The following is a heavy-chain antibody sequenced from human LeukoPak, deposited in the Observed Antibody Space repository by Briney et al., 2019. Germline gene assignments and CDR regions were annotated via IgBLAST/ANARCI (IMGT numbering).Heavy chain of an antibody. V-gene: IGHV4-59*01. CDR2: IYYSGTT. CDR3: AGGVYIAAAQYGY. CDR1: GGSISSYY. Sequence: SETLSLTCTVSGGSISSYYWSWIRQPPGKGLEWIGYIYYSGTTNYNPSLKSRVTISVDTSKNQFSLKLSSVTAADTAVYYCAGGVYIAAAQYGYWGQGTPVTVSS. D-gene: IGHD6-13*01. J-gene: IGHJ4*02.